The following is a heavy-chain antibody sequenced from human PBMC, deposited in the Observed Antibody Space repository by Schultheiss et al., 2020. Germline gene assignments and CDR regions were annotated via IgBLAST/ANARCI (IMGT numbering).Heavy chain of an antibody. V-gene: IGHV3-33*01. CDR2: IWYDGSNK. J-gene: IGHJ6*02. D-gene: IGHD2-21*02. Sequence: GGSLRLSCAASGFTFSSYGMHWVRQAPGKGLEWVAVIWYDGSNKYYADSVKGRFTISRDNSKNTLYLQMNTLKSEDTAVYYCTTDRLVTTTYYYYAMDVWGQGTTVTVYS. CDR1: GFTFSSYG. CDR3: TTDRLVTTTYYYYAMDV.